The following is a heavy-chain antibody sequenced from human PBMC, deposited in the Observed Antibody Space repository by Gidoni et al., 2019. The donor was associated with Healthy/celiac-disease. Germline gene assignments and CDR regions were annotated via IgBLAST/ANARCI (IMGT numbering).Heavy chain of an antibody. CDR1: GFTFSSYA. J-gene: IGHJ4*02. Sequence: QVQLVESGGGVVQPGRSLRLSCAAYGFTFSSYAMPWVRQAPGKGLGWVAVISYDGSNKYYADSVKGRFTISRDNSKNTLYLQMNSLRAEDTAVYYCARDRNVVVVAATLGYWGQGTLVTVSS. V-gene: IGHV3-30-3*01. CDR3: ARDRNVVVVAATLGY. D-gene: IGHD2-15*01. CDR2: ISYDGSNK.